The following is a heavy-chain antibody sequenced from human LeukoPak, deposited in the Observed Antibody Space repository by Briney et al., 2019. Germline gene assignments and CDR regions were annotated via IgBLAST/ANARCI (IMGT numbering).Heavy chain of an antibody. CDR3: VRIRMVRGVITNWFDP. D-gene: IGHD3-10*01. CDR1: GYSISSGYY. V-gene: IGHV4-38-2*01. CDR2: IDHSGST. Sequence: SETLSLTCAVSGYSISSGYYWGWIRQPPGKGLEWIGSIDHSGSTYYNPSLKSRVTISVDTSKNQFSLKLSSVTAADTAVYYCVRIRMVRGVITNWFDPWGQGTLVTVSS. J-gene: IGHJ5*02.